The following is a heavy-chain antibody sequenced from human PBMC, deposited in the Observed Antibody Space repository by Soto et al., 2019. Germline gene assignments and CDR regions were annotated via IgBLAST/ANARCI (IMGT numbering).Heavy chain of an antibody. Sequence: SETLSLTCTVSGGSISSWGYYWGWIRQPPGKGLEWIGTIYYSGSTYYNPSLKSRVTISVDRSKNQFSLKLSSVTAADTAVYYCVRVPDEWGQGTLVTVSS. CDR2: IYYSGST. J-gene: IGHJ4*02. CDR1: GGSISSWGYY. CDR3: VRVPDE. V-gene: IGHV4-39*07.